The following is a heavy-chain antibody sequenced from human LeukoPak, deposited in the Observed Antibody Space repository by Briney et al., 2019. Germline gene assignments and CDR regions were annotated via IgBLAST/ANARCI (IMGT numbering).Heavy chain of an antibody. CDR2: IGDSGDPT. V-gene: IGHV3-23*01. CDR1: GFAFSSQA. D-gene: IGHD6-19*01. J-gene: IGHJ4*02. CDR3: AKDARRSSGWYFFDH. Sequence: GGSLRLSCAASGFAFSSQAMGWVRQAPGKGLEWVSVIGDSGDPTYYADSVKGRFTISRDNSKHTLYLQMNSLRAEDTALYYCAKDARRSSGWYFFDHWGQGTLVTVSS.